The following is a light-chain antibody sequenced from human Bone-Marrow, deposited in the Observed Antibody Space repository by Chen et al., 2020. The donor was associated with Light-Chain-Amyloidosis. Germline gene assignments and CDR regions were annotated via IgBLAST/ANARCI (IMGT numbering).Light chain of an antibody. J-gene: IGLJ3*02. V-gene: IGLV2-14*03. CDR1: SSDVGGYNY. CDR3: SSYTSSSALAWG. CDR2: DVS. Sequence: QSALTQPASVSGSPGQSITISCTGTSSDVGGYNYVSWYQQHPGKAPKLMIYDVSNRPSGVSIRFAGSKSGNTASLTISGLQAGDEAGYYCSSYTSSSALAWGFGGGTKLTGL.